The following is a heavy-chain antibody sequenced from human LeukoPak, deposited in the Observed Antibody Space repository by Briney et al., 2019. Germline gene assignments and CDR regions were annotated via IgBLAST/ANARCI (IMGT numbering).Heavy chain of an antibody. CDR1: GFTFADYA. Sequence: QSGGSLRLSCAASGFTFADYAMHWVRQTPGKGVEWVSGISWNSGNIDYADSVKGRFTISRDNAKNSLYLQMNSLRAEDTAVYYCAGIGSGYYYGNWFDPWGQGTLVTVSS. D-gene: IGHD3-22*01. CDR3: AGIGSGYYYGNWFDP. CDR2: ISWNSGNI. J-gene: IGHJ5*02. V-gene: IGHV3-9*01.